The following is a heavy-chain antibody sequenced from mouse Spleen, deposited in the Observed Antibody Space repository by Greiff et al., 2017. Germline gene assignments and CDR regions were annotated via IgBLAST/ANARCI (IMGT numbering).Heavy chain of an antibody. V-gene: IGHV1-4*01. Sequence: LQESGAELARPGASVKMSCKASGYTFTSYTMHWVKQRPGQGLEWIGYINTSSGYTNYNQKFKDKATLTADKSSSTAYMQLSSLTSEDSAVXYCARSGTYYGSSPWFAYWGQGTLVTVSA. CDR1: GYTFTSYT. J-gene: IGHJ3*01. D-gene: IGHD1-1*01. CDR3: ARSGTYYGSSPWFAY. CDR2: INTSSGYT.